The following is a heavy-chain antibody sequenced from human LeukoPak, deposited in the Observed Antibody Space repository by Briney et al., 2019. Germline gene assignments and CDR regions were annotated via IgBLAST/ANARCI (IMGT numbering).Heavy chain of an antibody. CDR1: GGSISSYY. J-gene: IGHJ6*02. CDR3: ARELSYCGGDCYPPYSMDV. D-gene: IGHD2-21*02. V-gene: IGHV4-59*01. Sequence: PSETLSLTCTVSGGSISSYYWSWIRQPPGKGLEWVGYIYYSGSTNYNPSLKSRVTISVDTSKNQFSLKLSSVTAADTAVYYCARELSYCGGDCYPPYSMDVWGQGATVTVSS. CDR2: IYYSGST.